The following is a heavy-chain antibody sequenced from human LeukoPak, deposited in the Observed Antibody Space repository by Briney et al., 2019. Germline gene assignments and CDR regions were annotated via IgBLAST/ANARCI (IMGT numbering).Heavy chain of an antibody. CDR1: GFTFSSYA. CDR2: ISYDGRNE. J-gene: IGHJ5*02. Sequence: PGGSLRLSCAASGFTFSSYAMSWVRQAPGKGLEWVAVISYDGRNEYFPDSVKGRFTITRDNSKGTLYLQMNSLRAEDTAVYYCARELSIIIVRDKPYSNLFDPWGQGTLVTVSS. V-gene: IGHV3-30*04. D-gene: IGHD3-10*01. CDR3: ARELSIIIVRDKPYSNLFDP.